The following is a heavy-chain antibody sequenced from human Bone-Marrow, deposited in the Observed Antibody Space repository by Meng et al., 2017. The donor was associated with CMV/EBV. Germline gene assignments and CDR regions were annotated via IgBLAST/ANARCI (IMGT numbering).Heavy chain of an antibody. D-gene: IGHD3-3*01. V-gene: IGHV3-23*01. CDR3: ARSNYDFWSGHPYSDY. CDR1: GFTFSSYG. CDR2: ISGSGGST. Sequence: GESLKISCAASGFTFSSYGMSWVRQAPGKGLEWVSAISGSGGSTYYADSVKGRFTISRDNSKNTLYLQMNSLRAEDTAVYYCARSNYDFWSGHPYSDYWGQGTLVTVSS. J-gene: IGHJ4*02.